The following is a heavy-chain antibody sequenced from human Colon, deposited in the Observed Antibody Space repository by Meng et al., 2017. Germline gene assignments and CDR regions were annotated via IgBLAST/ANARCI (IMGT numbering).Heavy chain of an antibody. Sequence: QVQLQESGPGLVKPSQTLSLTCTVSGGSISSGDYYWSWSRQHPGKGLEWIGYIYYSGNTNYNPALKSRVTISVDTSKNQFSLKLSSVTAADTAVYYCARDRKHYGERGWFDPWGQGTLVTVSS. CDR3: ARDRKHYGERGWFDP. CDR2: IYYSGNT. CDR1: GGSISSGDYY. V-gene: IGHV4-30-4*01. D-gene: IGHD4-17*01. J-gene: IGHJ5*02.